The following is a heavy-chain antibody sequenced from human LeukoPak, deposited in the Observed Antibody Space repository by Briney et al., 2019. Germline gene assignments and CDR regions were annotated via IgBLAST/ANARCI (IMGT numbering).Heavy chain of an antibody. CDR2: ISGDGTTT. CDR1: GFIFNNFA. D-gene: IGHD1-26*01. CDR3: ARISGGTYLDWAFDV. J-gene: IGHJ3*01. Sequence: GGSLRLSCAGSGFIFNNFAMHWVRQAPGKGLEWLSLISGDGTTTYYADSVRGRFTISRDNSKNSLFLQMNSLRAEDTALYYCARISGGTYLDWAFDVWGQGTMVTVSS. V-gene: IGHV3-43*02.